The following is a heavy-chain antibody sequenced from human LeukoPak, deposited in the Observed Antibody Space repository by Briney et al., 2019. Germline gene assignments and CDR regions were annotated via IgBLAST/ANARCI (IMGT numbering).Heavy chain of an antibody. Sequence: GGSLRLSCAASGFTFSSYSMNWVRQAPGKGLEWVANIKQDGSEKYYVDSVKGRFTISRDNAKNSLYLQMNSLRAEDTAVYYCARVAASITIFGVVINYYYMDVWGKGTTVTVSS. D-gene: IGHD3-3*01. J-gene: IGHJ6*03. V-gene: IGHV3-7*01. CDR2: IKQDGSEK. CDR3: ARVAASITIFGVVINYYYMDV. CDR1: GFTFSSYS.